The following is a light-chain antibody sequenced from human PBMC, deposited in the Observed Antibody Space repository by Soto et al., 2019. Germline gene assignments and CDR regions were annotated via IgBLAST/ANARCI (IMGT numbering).Light chain of an antibody. CDR3: QSYDSRLTAYV. CDR2: GNN. J-gene: IGLJ1*01. Sequence: QAVVTQPPSVSGAPGQRVTISCTGSSSSIGAGYDVHWYHQLPGAAPKLLVSGNNNRPSGVPDRFSASKSGTSASLAITGLHTEDEAQYYCQSYDSRLTAYVFGTGTKLTVL. V-gene: IGLV1-40*01. CDR1: SSSIGAGYD.